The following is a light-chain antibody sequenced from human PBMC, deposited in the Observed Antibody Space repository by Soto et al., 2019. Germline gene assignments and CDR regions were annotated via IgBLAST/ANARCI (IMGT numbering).Light chain of an antibody. CDR1: QSISSW. V-gene: IGKV1-5*03. J-gene: IGKJ1*01. CDR2: KAS. CDR3: QQYNSYSWT. Sequence: DIQMTQSPSTLSASVGDRVTITCRASQSISSWLAWYQQIPGKDPKLLIYKASSLESGVPSRFSGSGSGTEFTLTSSSLQPDDFATYYCQQYNSYSWTFGQGTKVELK.